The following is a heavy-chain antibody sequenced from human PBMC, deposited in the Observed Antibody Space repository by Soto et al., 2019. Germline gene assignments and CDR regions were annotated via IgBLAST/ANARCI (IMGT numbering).Heavy chain of an antibody. CDR3: ARAQFYSGSGNYNNLLFDA. CDR1: GGSIGGVGYS. Sequence: SETLSLTCAVSGGSIGGVGYSWSWIRQPPGGGLEWIGYMYHSGTFLKSPSLKTRLTMSLDMSKNQFSLTLNSMTAADTAVYYCARAQFYSGSGNYNNLLFDAWGQGIQVTVSS. CDR2: MYHSGTF. J-gene: IGHJ5*02. D-gene: IGHD3-10*01. V-gene: IGHV4-30-2*01.